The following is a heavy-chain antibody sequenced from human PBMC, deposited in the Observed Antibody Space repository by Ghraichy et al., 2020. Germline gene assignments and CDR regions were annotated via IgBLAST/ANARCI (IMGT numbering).Heavy chain of an antibody. CDR2: IYYSGST. J-gene: IGHJ6*03. CDR1: GGSISSSSYY. Sequence: SETLSLTCTVSGGSISSSSYYWGWIRQPPGKGLEWIGSIYYSGSTYYNPSLKSRVTISVDTSKNQFSLKLSSVTAADTAVYYCARLDGYNKYIYYYYYYMDVWGKGTTVTVSS. D-gene: IGHD5-24*01. CDR3: ARLDGYNKYIYYYYYYMDV. V-gene: IGHV4-39*07.